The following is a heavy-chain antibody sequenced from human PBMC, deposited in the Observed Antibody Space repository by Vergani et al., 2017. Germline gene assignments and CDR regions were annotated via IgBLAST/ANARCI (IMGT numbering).Heavy chain of an antibody. V-gene: IGHV4-39*02. D-gene: IGHD2-2*01. CDR3: ARREGNAWQFDF. CDR2: IYYSGKT. CDR1: GGSISRSTNY. J-gene: IGHJ4*02. Sequence: QLQLQESGPGLVKPSGTLSLTCTVSGGSISRSTNYWGWIRQPPGKGLEWIGSIYYSGKTYYNPSLKSRVTISVDTSKNHFSLKLSSVTAADTAVYYCARREGNAWQFDFWGQGALVTVSS.